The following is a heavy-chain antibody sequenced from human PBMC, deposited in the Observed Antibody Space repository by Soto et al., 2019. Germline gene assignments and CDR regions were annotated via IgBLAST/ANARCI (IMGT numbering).Heavy chain of an antibody. Sequence: ASVEVSCKVSGYTLTELSMHWVRQAPGKGLEWMGGFDPEDGETIYAQKFQGRVTMTEDTSTDTAYMELNSLRSEDTAVYDCATVSLGAAAGTRALDYWGQGTLVTVSS. CDR3: ATVSLGAAAGTRALDY. J-gene: IGHJ4*02. CDR2: FDPEDGET. CDR1: GYTLTELS. D-gene: IGHD6-13*01. V-gene: IGHV1-24*01.